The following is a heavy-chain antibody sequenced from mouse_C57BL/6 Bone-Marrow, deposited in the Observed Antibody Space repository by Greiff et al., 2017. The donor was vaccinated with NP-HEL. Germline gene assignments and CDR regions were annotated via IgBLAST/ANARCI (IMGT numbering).Heavy chain of an antibody. CDR1: GYTFTSYW. CDR3: AIYYDYAMDY. CDR2: IHPSDSDT. Sequence: VQLQQPGAELVKPGASVKVSCKASGYTFTSYWMHWVKQRPGQGLEWIGRIHPSDSDTNYNHKSQGKATLTLDKSSSTAYMQLSSLTSEDSAVYYCAIYYDYAMDYWGQGTSVTVSS. D-gene: IGHD2-4*01. J-gene: IGHJ4*01. V-gene: IGHV1-74*01.